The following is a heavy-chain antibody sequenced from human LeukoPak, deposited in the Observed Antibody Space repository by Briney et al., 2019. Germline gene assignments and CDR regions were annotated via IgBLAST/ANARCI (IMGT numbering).Heavy chain of an antibody. Sequence: GGSLTLSCAASGFTFSSYAMCWVRHAQAKGLEWVSAICGSGGSTDYAEYVKVRFTISRDNSKNTLYLQMNSLRAEDTAVYYCAKLSGISAVEYYFDYWVQGTLVTVPS. CDR1: GFTFSSYA. D-gene: IGHD6-13*01. CDR2: ICGSGGST. CDR3: AKLSGISAVEYYFDY. J-gene: IGHJ4*02. V-gene: IGHV3-23*01.